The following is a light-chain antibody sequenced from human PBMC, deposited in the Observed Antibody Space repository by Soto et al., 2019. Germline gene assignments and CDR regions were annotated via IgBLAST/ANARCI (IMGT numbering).Light chain of an antibody. CDR2: WAS. CDR3: QQYYSTPQT. V-gene: IGKV4-1*01. J-gene: IGKJ1*01. CDR1: QSVLYSSNNKNY. Sequence: DIVLTPSPDSLAVSMGARATINCKSSQSVLYSSNNKNYLAWYQQKPGQPPKLLIYWASTRESGVPDRFSGSGSGTDFTLTISSLQAEDVAVYYCQQYYSTPQTFGQGTKVDTK.